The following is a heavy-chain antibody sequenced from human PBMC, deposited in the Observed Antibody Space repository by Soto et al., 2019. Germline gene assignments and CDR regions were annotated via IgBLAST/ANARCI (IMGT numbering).Heavy chain of an antibody. D-gene: IGHD3-16*01. CDR2: ISAYNGNT. V-gene: IGHV1-18*01. J-gene: IGHJ4*02. CDR1: GYTFTNFG. Sequence: QVQLVQSGAAVKKPGASVKVSCKASGYTFTNFGISWVRQAPGQGLEWMGWISAYNGNTNYAQKFQGRVTMTTDTYTSTAYMEVRSLRFDDTAVYYGARGGTPIDDWGQGTLVTVSS. CDR3: ARGGTPIDD.